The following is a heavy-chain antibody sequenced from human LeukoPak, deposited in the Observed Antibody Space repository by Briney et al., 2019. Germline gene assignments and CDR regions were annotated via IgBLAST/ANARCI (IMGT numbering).Heavy chain of an antibody. Sequence: PGGSLRLSCATSGFSFYNAWMNWVRQAPGKGLEWVGRIRSNSDGGTIDYAAPVKGRFTLSRDDSKDTLYLQMDSLQTEDTAVYYCATDFYDSTWGQGTLVTVS. J-gene: IGHJ5*02. CDR1: GFSFYNAW. D-gene: IGHD3-22*01. CDR3: ATDFYDST. V-gene: IGHV3-15*07. CDR2: IRSNSDGGTI.